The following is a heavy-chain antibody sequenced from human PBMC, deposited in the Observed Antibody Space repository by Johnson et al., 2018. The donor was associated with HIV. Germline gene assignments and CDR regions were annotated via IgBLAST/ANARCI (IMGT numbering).Heavy chain of an antibody. J-gene: IGHJ3*02. V-gene: IGHV3-30*02. CDR1: GFTFSSFG. CDR2: ILYDGSNK. CDR3: AKESRYSARYNWNDGYAFDI. Sequence: GVVQPGGSLRLSCAASGFTFSSFGMHWVRQAPGKGLEWVAFILYDGSNKYYADSVKGRFTISRDNSKNIVYLQMDSLRAEDTGLYYCAKESRYSARYNWNDGYAFDIWGQGTMVTVSS. D-gene: IGHD1-1*01.